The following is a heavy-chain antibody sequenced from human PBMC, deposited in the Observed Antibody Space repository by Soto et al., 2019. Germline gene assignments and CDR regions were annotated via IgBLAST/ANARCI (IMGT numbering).Heavy chain of an antibody. Sequence: QVQLVQSGAEVKKPGSSVKVSCKASGGTFNNHAASWVRQAPGLGLEWLGGIIPLLGTASYAQKFQGRVTITADESTSTAYMELASLRPEDTAVYYCPSRVGGHDSPDSWGQGTLVTVSS. D-gene: IGHD5-12*01. J-gene: IGHJ4*02. CDR1: GGTFNNHA. CDR2: IIPLLGTA. V-gene: IGHV1-69*01. CDR3: PSRVGGHDSPDS.